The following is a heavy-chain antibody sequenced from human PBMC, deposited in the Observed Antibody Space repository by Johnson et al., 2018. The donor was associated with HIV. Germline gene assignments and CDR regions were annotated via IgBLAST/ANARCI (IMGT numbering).Heavy chain of an antibody. J-gene: IGHJ3*02. CDR2: IKQDGSEK. CDR3: ARDLVGVVAAAGPVGDASDI. CDR1: GFTFSSYA. Sequence: VQLVESGGGVVQPGRSLRLSCAASGFTFSSYAMHWVHQSPGKGLEWVANIKQDGSEKYYVDSVKGRFTISRDNAKNSLYLQMNSLRAEDTAVYYCARDLVGVVAAAGPVGDASDIWGQGTMVTVSS. D-gene: IGHD6-13*01. V-gene: IGHV3-7*01.